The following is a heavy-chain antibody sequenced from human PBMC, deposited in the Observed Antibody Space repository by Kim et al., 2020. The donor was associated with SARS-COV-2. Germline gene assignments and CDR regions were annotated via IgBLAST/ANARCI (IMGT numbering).Heavy chain of an antibody. CDR2: INHSGST. CDR3: ARKLGSSSWYSDY. V-gene: IGHV4-34*01. D-gene: IGHD6-13*01. Sequence: SETLSLTCAVYGGSFSGYYWSWIRQPPGKGLEWIGEINHSGSTNYNPSLKSRVTISVDTSKNQFSLKLSSVTAADTAVYYCARKLGSSSWYSDYWGQGTLVTVSS. J-gene: IGHJ4*02. CDR1: GGSFSGYY.